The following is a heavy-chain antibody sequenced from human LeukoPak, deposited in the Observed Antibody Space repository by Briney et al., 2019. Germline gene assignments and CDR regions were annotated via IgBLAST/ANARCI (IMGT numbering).Heavy chain of an antibody. CDR2: INQDGSEK. Sequence: GGSLRLSCAASGFTFSSYWMNWVRQAPGKGLEWVANINQDGSEKYYVDSAKGRFTISRDNGKKSLYLQINSLRAEDTAVYYCARGQVTAVTGLASFDIWGQGTMVTVSS. CDR3: ARGQVTAVTGLASFDI. J-gene: IGHJ3*02. D-gene: IGHD4-17*01. CDR1: GFTFSSYW. V-gene: IGHV3-7*04.